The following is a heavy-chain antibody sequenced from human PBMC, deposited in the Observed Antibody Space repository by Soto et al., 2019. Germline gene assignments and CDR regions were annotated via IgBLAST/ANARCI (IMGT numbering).Heavy chain of an antibody. CDR3: ARHKGCYSGPFDY. CDR1: GDSISSSGYY. V-gene: IGHV4-39*01. J-gene: IGHJ4*02. Sequence: SETLSLTCIVSGDSISSSGYYWGWVRQPPGRGLEWIGSIYNGGKTYYSPSLESRVTISVDTSRNHFSLNLISVTAADTAVFYCARHKGCYSGPFDYWGQGTLVTVSS. CDR2: IYNGGKT. D-gene: IGHD2-15*01.